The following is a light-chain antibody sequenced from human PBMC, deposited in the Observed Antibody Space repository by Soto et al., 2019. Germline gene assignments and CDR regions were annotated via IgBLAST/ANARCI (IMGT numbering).Light chain of an antibody. CDR3: SSYTSSTLLVV. CDR1: SSDVGGYNY. Sequence: QSVLTQPASVSGSPGQSITISCTGTSSDVGGYNYVSWYQHHPGKAPKLMIYDVSNRPSGVSNRFSGSKSGNTASLTISGLQAEDEADYYCSSYTSSTLLVVFGGGTKVTVL. V-gene: IGLV2-14*03. J-gene: IGLJ2*01. CDR2: DVS.